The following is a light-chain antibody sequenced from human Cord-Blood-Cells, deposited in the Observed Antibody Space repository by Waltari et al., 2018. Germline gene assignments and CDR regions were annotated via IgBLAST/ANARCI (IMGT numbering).Light chain of an antibody. Sequence: EIVLTQSPGTLSLSPGERATLSCRASQSVSSSYLDWYKQKPGQAPRLLIYGASSRATGIPDRFSGSGSGTDFTLTISRLGPEDFAVYYCQQYGSSPWTFGQGTKVEIK. V-gene: IGKV3-20*01. CDR2: GAS. CDR3: QQYGSSPWT. J-gene: IGKJ1*01. CDR1: QSVSSSY.